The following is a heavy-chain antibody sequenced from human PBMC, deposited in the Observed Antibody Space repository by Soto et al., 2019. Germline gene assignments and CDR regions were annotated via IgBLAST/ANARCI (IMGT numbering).Heavy chain of an antibody. V-gene: IGHV3-73*02. Sequence: EVQLVESGGGLVQPGGSLKVSCAASGFTFSDSTIHWVRQASGKGLEWVGRIRSEVYSYATVCAASVKDRFTISRGDSKNTAYLQMTRRNIEDTVVYYCSRCSGSDGMDVWGKGTRVTVYS. CDR3: SRCSGSDGMDV. CDR2: IRSEVYSYAT. CDR1: GFTFSDST. J-gene: IGHJ6*04. D-gene: IGHD3-10*02.